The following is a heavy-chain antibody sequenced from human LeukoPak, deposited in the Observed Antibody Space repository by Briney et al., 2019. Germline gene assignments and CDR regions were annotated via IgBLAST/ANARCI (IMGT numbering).Heavy chain of an antibody. D-gene: IGHD2-2*01. V-gene: IGHV4-30-4*08. CDR2: IYYSGNT. J-gene: IGHJ5*02. Sequence: PSETLSLTCTVSGGSISSGDYYWRWIRQPPGKGLEWIGYIYYSGNTFHYNPSLKSRVNISVDTSKNQFSLRLSSVTAVDTAVYYCASTNCSSASCYGANWFDPWGQGTLVTVSS. CDR3: ASTNCSSASCYGANWFDP. CDR1: GGSISSGDYY.